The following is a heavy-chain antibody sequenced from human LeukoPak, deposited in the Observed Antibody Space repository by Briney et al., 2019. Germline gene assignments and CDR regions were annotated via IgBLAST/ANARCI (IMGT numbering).Heavy chain of an antibody. Sequence: ASVKVSCKTSGYTFSNYGISWVRQAPGQGLEWMGWITAYNGNRLYAQRFQGRITLATDTSTSTSYMELRSLEYDDTAIYYCARDNDKVVDHWGQGTLVTVSS. D-gene: IGHD1-1*01. CDR1: GYTFSNYG. CDR2: ITAYNGNR. J-gene: IGHJ4*01. V-gene: IGHV1-18*01. CDR3: ARDNDKVVDH.